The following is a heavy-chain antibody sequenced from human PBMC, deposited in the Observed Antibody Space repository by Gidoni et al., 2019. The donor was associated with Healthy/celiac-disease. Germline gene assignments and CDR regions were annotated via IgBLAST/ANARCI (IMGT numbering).Heavy chain of an antibody. CDR2: IYYSGST. Sequence: QVQLQESGPGLVKPSETLSLTCTVSGGSISSYYWSWIRQPPGKGLEWIGYIYYSGSTNYNPSLKSRVTISVDTSKNQFSLKLSSVTAADTAVYYCARVGSGWYGTLHDFDYWGQGTLVTVSS. D-gene: IGHD6-19*01. J-gene: IGHJ4*02. CDR3: ARVGSGWYGTLHDFDY. V-gene: IGHV4-59*01. CDR1: GGSISSYY.